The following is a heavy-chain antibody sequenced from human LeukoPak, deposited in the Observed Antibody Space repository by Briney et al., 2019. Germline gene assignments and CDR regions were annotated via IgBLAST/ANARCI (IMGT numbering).Heavy chain of an antibody. Sequence: GASVKVSCKASGYTFTGYYMHWVRQAPGQGLEWMGRINPNSGGTNYAQKFQGRVTMTRDTSISTAYMELSRLRSDDKAVYYCARDYYDSSGYYSLWGQGTLVTVSS. CDR3: ARDYYDSSGYYSL. CDR1: GYTFTGYY. V-gene: IGHV1-2*06. CDR2: INPNSGGT. J-gene: IGHJ4*02. D-gene: IGHD3-22*01.